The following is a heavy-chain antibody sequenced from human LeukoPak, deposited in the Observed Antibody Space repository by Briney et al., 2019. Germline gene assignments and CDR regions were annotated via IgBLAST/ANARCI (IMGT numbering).Heavy chain of an antibody. J-gene: IGHJ6*03. Sequence: PGGSLRLSCAASVFTFSSYSMNWVRQAPGKGLEWVSYISGSSGTIYYADSVKGRFTISRDNAKNSLYLQMNSLRGEDTAVYYCARRSEFGVLYYMDVWGKGTTVTVSS. CDR3: ARRSEFGVLYYMDV. CDR2: ISGSSGTI. V-gene: IGHV3-48*01. D-gene: IGHD3-16*01. CDR1: VFTFSSYS.